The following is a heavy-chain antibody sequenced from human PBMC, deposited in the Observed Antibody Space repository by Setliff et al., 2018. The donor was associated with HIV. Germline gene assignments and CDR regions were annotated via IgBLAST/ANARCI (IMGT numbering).Heavy chain of an antibody. CDR2: ISPNNGDT. J-gene: IGHJ4*02. D-gene: IGHD7-27*01. Sequence: ASVKVSCKASGYTFTEYFMHWVRQAPGQGLEWMGVISPNNGDTTIPQRFRGRVTMTRDTSMNTAYLEFSGLRSDDTAVYYCARQLSNSLDFWGQGAQVTVSS. CDR3: ARQLSNSLDF. CDR1: GYTFTEYF. V-gene: IGHV1-2*02.